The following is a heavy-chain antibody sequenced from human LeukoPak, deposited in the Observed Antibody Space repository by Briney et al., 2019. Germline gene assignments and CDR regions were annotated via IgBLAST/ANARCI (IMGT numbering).Heavy chain of an antibody. CDR2: IYTSGST. D-gene: IGHD3-10*01. CDR3: ARMNPGRSYYYGMDV. V-gene: IGHV4-4*09. Sequence: SETLSLTCTVSGGSISSYYWSWIRQPPGKGLEWIGYIYTSGSTNYNPSLKSRVTISVDTSKNQFSLKLSSVTAADTAVYYCARMNPGRSYYYGMDVWGQGTTVTVSS. J-gene: IGHJ6*02. CDR1: GGSISSYY.